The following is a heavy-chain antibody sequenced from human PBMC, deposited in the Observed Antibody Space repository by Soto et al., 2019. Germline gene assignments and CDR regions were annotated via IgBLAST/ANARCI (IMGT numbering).Heavy chain of an antibody. Sequence: QVQLVESGGGVVQPGRSLRLSCAASGFTFSSYGMHWVRQAPGKGLEWVAVIWYDGRNKYYADSVKGRFTISRDNSKNTLYLQMNSLRAEDTAVYYCARAAAAYLSWFDHWGQGTLVTVSS. CDR2: IWYDGRNK. J-gene: IGHJ5*02. D-gene: IGHD2-2*01. CDR3: ARAAAAYLSWFDH. V-gene: IGHV3-33*01. CDR1: GFTFSSYG.